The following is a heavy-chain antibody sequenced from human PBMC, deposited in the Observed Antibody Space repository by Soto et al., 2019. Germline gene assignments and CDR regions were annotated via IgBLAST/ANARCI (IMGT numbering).Heavy chain of an antibody. CDR1: GGTFSSYA. Sequence: ASAKVSCKASGGTFSSYAISWVRQAPGQGLEWMGGIIPIFGTANYAQKFQGRVTITADESTSTAYMELSSLRSEDTAVYYCARDGNPIRAGYNWFDPWGQGTLVTVSS. CDR2: IIPIFGTA. V-gene: IGHV1-69*13. J-gene: IGHJ5*02. CDR3: ARDGNPIRAGYNWFDP. D-gene: IGHD3-10*01.